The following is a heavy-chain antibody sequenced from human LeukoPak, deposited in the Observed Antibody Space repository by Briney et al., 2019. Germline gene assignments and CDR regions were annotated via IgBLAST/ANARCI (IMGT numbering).Heavy chain of an antibody. CDR1: GFTFSSYS. D-gene: IGHD5-24*01. V-gene: IGHV3-48*01. J-gene: IGHJ6*02. CDR3: ARTLTAIVEDYYYYYGMDV. Sequence: GGSLRLSCAASGFTFSSYSMNWVRQAPGKGLEWVSYISSSSSTIYYADSVKGRFTISRDNAKNSLYLQMNSLRAEDTAVYYCARTLTAIVEDYYYYYGMDVWSQGTTVTVSS. CDR2: ISSSSSTI.